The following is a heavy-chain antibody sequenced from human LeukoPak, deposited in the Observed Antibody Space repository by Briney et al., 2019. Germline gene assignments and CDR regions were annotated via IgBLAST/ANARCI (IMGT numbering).Heavy chain of an antibody. V-gene: IGHV3-20*04. Sequence: PGGSLRLSCAASGFTFDDYGMSWVRQAPGKGLEWVSGINWNGGSTGYADSVKGRFTISRDNAKNSLYLQMNSLRAEDTALYYCAKLLNDYGDYYFDYWGQGTLVTVSS. D-gene: IGHD4-17*01. CDR3: AKLLNDYGDYYFDY. CDR1: GFTFDDYG. J-gene: IGHJ4*02. CDR2: INWNGGST.